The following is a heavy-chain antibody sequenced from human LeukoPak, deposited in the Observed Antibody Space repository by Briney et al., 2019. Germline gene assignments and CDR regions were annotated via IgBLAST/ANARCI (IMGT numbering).Heavy chain of an antibody. J-gene: IGHJ4*02. D-gene: IGHD3-9*01. CDR3: ARGHYDVLAASYKWTPDY. CDR2: ITSGGGYI. V-gene: IGHV3-21*01. CDR1: GFTFNTFN. Sequence: GGSLRLSCAASGFTFNTFNMNWVRQAPGKGLEWVSSITSGGGYIYYADSVKGRFTTSRDNAKNSLSLQLNSLRVEDAAVYYCARGHYDVLAASYKWTPDYWGQGTLVTVSS.